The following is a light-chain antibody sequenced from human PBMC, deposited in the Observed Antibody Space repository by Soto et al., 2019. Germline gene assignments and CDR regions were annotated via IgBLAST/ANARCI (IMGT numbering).Light chain of an antibody. CDR2: EVS. V-gene: IGLV2-14*01. Sequence: QSALTQPASVSGSPGQSITISCTGTSSDVGAYNYVSWYQQHPGKAPKLMIFEVSDRPSGGSNRFSGSKSGNTASLTISGLQAEDEADYYCTSYTSSNTLVFGRGTKLT. CDR1: SSDVGAYNY. J-gene: IGLJ2*01. CDR3: TSYTSSNTLV.